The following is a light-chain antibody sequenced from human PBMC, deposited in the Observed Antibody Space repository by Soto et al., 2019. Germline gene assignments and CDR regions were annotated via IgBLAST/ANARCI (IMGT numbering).Light chain of an antibody. Sequence: DIQMTQSPSSVSASVGDRVTITCRASQGISSWLAWYQQKPGKVPKVLIYGASILQSGVPSRFSGSGSGTEFTLTISSLQTEDVATYYCQKYNFVPWAFGQGTKVEIK. J-gene: IGKJ1*01. CDR2: GAS. CDR3: QKYNFVPWA. V-gene: IGKV1-27*01. CDR1: QGISSW.